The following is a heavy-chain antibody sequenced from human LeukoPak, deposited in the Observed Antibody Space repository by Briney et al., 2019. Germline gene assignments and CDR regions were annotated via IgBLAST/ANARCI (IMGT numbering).Heavy chain of an antibody. CDR3: ARDPSGYFNY. D-gene: IGHD3-22*01. CDR2: IYYSGST. J-gene: IGHJ4*02. Sequence: KASETLSLTCTVSGGSVSSGNYYWSWIRQPPGKGLGWIGYIYYSGSTNYNPSLKSRVTISVDTSKNQFSLRLSSVTAADTAVYYCARDPSGYFNYWGQGTLATVSS. CDR1: GGSVSSGNYY. V-gene: IGHV4-61*01.